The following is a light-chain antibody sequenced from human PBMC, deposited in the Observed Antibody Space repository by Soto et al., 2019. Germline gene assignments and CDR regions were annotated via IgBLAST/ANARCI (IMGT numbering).Light chain of an antibody. CDR1: QSVSSSF. CDR2: GAS. CDR3: QQHGTSPYT. V-gene: IGKV3-20*01. Sequence: EIVLTQSPGTLSLSPGERATLSCRASQSVSSSFLAWYQQKPGQAPRLLIYGASNRATGIPDRFSGSGSGTDFTLTISRLEPEDFAVYYCQQHGTSPYTFGQGTVLEIK. J-gene: IGKJ2*01.